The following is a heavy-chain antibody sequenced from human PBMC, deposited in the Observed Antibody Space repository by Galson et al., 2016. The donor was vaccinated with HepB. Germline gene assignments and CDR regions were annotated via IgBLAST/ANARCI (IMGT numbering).Heavy chain of an antibody. Sequence: SLRLSCAASGFTFSAYGMHWVRQAPGKGLEWVALISFDGTNKYFADSVKGRFTISRDNSKNTLFLLMNSLRPEDTAVYYCAKDLQVPAAIEGMDVWGQGTTVTVSS. D-gene: IGHD2-2*02. J-gene: IGHJ6*02. V-gene: IGHV3-30*18. CDR2: ISFDGTNK. CDR3: AKDLQVPAAIEGMDV. CDR1: GFTFSAYG.